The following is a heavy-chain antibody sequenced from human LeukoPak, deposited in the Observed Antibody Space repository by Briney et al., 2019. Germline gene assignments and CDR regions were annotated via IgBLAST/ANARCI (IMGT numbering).Heavy chain of an antibody. Sequence: PGGSLRLSCAASGFTFDDYAMHWVRQAPGKGLEWVSGISWNSGSIGYADSVRGRFTISRDNAKNSLYLQMNSLRAEDTALYYCAKAGMDYDSSGYPGVFFDYWGQGTLVTVSS. CDR3: AKAGMDYDSSGYPGVFFDY. J-gene: IGHJ4*02. CDR2: ISWNSGSI. CDR1: GFTFDDYA. V-gene: IGHV3-9*01. D-gene: IGHD3-22*01.